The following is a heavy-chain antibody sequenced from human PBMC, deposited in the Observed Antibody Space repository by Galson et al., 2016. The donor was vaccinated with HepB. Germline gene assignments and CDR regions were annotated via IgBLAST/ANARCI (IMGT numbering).Heavy chain of an antibody. Sequence: SETLSLTCTLYGGSFSGYAWSWIRQSPEKGLEWIGEINHSGSTNYNPSLESRVTLSVDTSNNQLSLKLSSVTAAGTAMYYCAREPSRNTIFGVAFRPAFDIWGQGTMVTVAS. CDR1: GGSFSGYA. V-gene: IGHV4-34*01. CDR3: AREPSRNTIFGVAFRPAFDI. J-gene: IGHJ3*02. D-gene: IGHD3-3*01. CDR2: INHSGST.